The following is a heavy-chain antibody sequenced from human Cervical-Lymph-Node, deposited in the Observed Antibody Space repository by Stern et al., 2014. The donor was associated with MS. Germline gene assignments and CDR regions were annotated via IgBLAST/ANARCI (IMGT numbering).Heavy chain of an antibody. D-gene: IGHD5-18*01. CDR2: VVALNGDT. CDR1: GFTLSGSA. J-gene: IGHJ5*02. Sequence: QLVESGPEVKKPGTSVKVSCKASGFTLSGSAIHWVRQARGQRLEWIGWVVALNGDTNYAPKFQGRVTLTNDTSTSTAYTELNSLTAEDTAVYYGASEEYSYYASKRPPGGFDPWGQGTLVTVSS. V-gene: IGHV1-58*02. CDR3: ASEEYSYYASKRPPGGFDP.